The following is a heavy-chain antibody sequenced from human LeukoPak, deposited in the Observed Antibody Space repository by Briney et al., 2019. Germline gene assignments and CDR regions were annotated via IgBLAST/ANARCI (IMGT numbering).Heavy chain of an antibody. J-gene: IGHJ4*02. CDR2: INPNSGGT. CDR3: ARGLEMATPL. CDR1: GYTFTSYA. V-gene: IGHV1-2*02. D-gene: IGHD5-24*01. Sequence: ASVKVSCKASGYTFTSYAMHWVRQAPGQGLEWMGWINPNSGGTNYAQKFQGRVTMTRDTPISTAYMELSRLRSDDTAVYYCARGLEMATPLWGQGTLVTVSS.